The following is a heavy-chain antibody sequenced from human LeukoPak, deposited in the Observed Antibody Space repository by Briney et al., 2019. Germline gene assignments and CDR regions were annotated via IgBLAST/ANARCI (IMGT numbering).Heavy chain of an antibody. CDR2: ISSSGNII. D-gene: IGHD3-16*02. J-gene: IGHJ4*02. CDR1: GYSISSGYY. Sequence: LSLTCAVSGYSISSGYYWGWIRQPPGKGLEWVSHISSSGNIIYYVDSMKGRFTISRDNAKNSLYLQMNSLRAEDTAVYYCARAMFGGVIGKFDYWGQGSLVTVSS. CDR3: ARAMFGGVIGKFDY. V-gene: IGHV3-11*01.